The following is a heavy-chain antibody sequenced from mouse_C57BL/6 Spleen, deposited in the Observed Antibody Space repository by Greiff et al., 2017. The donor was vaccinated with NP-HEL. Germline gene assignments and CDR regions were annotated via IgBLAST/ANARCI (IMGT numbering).Heavy chain of an antibody. J-gene: IGHJ3*01. CDR2: IYPGDGDT. D-gene: IGHD2-3*01. Sequence: QVQLQQSGAELVKPGASVKISCKASGYAFSSYWMNWVKQRPGKGLEWIGQIYPGDGDTNYNGKFKGKATLTADKSSSTAYMQLSSLTSEDSAVYFCARGSYDGYWFAYWGQGTLVTVSA. CDR1: GYAFSSYW. V-gene: IGHV1-80*01. CDR3: ARGSYDGYWFAY.